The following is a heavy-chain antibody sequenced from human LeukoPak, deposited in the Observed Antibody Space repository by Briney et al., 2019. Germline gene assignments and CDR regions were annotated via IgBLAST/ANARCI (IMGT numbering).Heavy chain of an antibody. Sequence: SETLSLTCAVYGGSFSGYFWNWIRQPPGKGLEWIGEINHSGSTNYNPSLKSRATISVDRSKNRFSLKLTSVTAADTAVYYCARANEISNYNWFDPWGQGTPVTVSS. CDR2: INHSGST. CDR3: ARANEISNYNWFDP. D-gene: IGHD1-1*01. V-gene: IGHV4-34*01. CDR1: GGSFSGYF. J-gene: IGHJ5*02.